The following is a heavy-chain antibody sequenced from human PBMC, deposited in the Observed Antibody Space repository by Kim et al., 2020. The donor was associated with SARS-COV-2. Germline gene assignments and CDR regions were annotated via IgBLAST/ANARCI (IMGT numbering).Heavy chain of an antibody. CDR2: ISSSSSYT. CDR3: ARDVYDYVWGSYRPGWFGP. J-gene: IGHJ5*02. Sequence: GGSLRLSCAASGFTFSDYYMSWIRQAPGKGLEWVSYISSSSSYTNYADSVKGRFTISRDNAKNSLYLQMNSLRAEDTAVYYCARDVYDYVWGSYRPGWFGPWGHGTLVTVSS. V-gene: IGHV3-11*05. D-gene: IGHD3-16*02. CDR1: GFTFSDYY.